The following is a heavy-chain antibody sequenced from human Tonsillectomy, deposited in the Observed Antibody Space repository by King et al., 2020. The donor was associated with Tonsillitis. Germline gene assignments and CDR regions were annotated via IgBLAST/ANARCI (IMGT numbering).Heavy chain of an antibody. Sequence: VQLQQWGAGLLKPSETLSLTCAVYGGSFSGYYWSWIRQPPGKGLEWIGEINHSGSTNYNPSLKSRVTISVDTSKNQFSLKLSSVTAADTAVYYCARGRGYCGSGSYYNARFDYWGQGTLVTVPS. CDR1: GGSFSGYY. J-gene: IGHJ4*02. V-gene: IGHV4-34*01. D-gene: IGHD3-10*01. CDR2: INHSGST. CDR3: ARGRGYCGSGSYYNARFDY.